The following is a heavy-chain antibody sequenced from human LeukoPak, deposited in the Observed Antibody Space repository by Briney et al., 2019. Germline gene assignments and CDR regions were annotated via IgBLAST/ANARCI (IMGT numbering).Heavy chain of an antibody. Sequence: GGPLRLSCAASGFTFSNYAMSWVRQAPGKGLEWVGRIKSKTDGGTTDYAAPVKGRFTNSRTDSKNTLYLQMNSLKTEDTAVYYCTTVYSDTRGVDYWGQGTLVTVSS. D-gene: IGHD3-22*01. CDR2: IKSKTDGGTT. J-gene: IGHJ4*02. CDR3: TTVYSDTRGVDY. V-gene: IGHV3-15*01. CDR1: GFTFSNYA.